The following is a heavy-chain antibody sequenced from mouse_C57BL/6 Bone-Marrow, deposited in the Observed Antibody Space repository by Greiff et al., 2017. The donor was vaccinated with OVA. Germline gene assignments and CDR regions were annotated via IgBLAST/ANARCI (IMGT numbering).Heavy chain of an antibody. Sequence: EVQLVESEGGLVQPGSSMKLSCTASGFTFSDYYMAWVRQVPEKGLEWVANINYDGSSTYYLDTLKSRFIISRDNAKSILYLQMSSLKSEDTATYDCARGVWEDYWGQGTTLTVSS. CDR2: INYDGSST. D-gene: IGHD2-10*02. V-gene: IGHV5-16*01. CDR1: GFTFSDYY. CDR3: ARGVWEDY. J-gene: IGHJ2*01.